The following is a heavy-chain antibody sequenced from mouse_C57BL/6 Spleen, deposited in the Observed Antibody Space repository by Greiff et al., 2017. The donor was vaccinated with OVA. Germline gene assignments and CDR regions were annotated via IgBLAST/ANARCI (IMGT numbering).Heavy chain of an antibody. D-gene: IGHD1-1*01. V-gene: IGHV1-55*01. Sequence: QVQLQQSGAELVKPGASVKMSCKASGYTFTSYWITWVKQRPGQGLEWIGDIYPGSGSTNYNEKFKSKATLTVDTSSSTAYMQLSSLTSEDSAVYYCARGDYGSSPWYFDVWGTGTTVTVSS. J-gene: IGHJ1*03. CDR1: GYTFTSYW. CDR2: IYPGSGST. CDR3: ARGDYGSSPWYFDV.